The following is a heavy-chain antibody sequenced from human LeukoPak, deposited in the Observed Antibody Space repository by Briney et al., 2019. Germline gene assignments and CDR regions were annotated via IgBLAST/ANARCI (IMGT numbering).Heavy chain of an antibody. CDR3: ARVRLGELYFDY. CDR2: IYYSGST. J-gene: IGHJ4*02. Sequence: SETLSLTCTVSGGSISSYYWSWIRQPPGKGLEWIGYIYYSGSTNYNPSLKSRVTISVDRSKNQFSLKLSSVTAADTAVYYCARVRLGELYFDYRGQGTLVTVSS. D-gene: IGHD3-16*01. CDR1: GGSISSYY. V-gene: IGHV4-59*12.